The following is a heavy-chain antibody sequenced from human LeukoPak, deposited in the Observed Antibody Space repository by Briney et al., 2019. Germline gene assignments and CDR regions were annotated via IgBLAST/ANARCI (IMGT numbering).Heavy chain of an antibody. Sequence: PGGXLRLSCAASGFTFSSYAMSWVRQAPGKGLEWGSATSGPGGSRDYADSVKGRLTISGDNSKNRLYMQMNSLRAEDTAIYYCAKKVGLVSAPLYYFDLWGQGTLVTVSS. CDR3: AKKVGLVSAPLYYFDL. J-gene: IGHJ4*02. V-gene: IGHV3-23*01. CDR1: GFTFSSYA. CDR2: TSGPGGSR. D-gene: IGHD1-26*01.